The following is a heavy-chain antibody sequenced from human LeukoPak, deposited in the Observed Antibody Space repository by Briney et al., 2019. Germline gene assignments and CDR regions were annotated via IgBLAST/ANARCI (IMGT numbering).Heavy chain of an antibody. Sequence: SETLSLTCTVSGGSISSGDYYWSWIRQPPGKGLEWIGYIYYSGSTYYNPSLKSRVTISVDTSKNQFSLKLSSVTAADTAVYYCARDQYCSSTSCYTGGFTSYYYYYMDVWGKGTTVSVSS. CDR3: ARDQYCSSTSCYTGGFTSYYYYYMDV. CDR1: GGSISSGDYY. J-gene: IGHJ6*03. V-gene: IGHV4-30-4*08. CDR2: IYYSGST. D-gene: IGHD2-2*02.